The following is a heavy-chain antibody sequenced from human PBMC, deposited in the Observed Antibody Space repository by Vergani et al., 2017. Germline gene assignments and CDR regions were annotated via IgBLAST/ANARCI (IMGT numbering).Heavy chain of an antibody. CDR1: GYTFSTYG. Sequence: QVQLVQSGAEVKKPGASVKVSCKASGYTFSTYGISGVRQAPGQGLEWMGWISAYNGNTNYPEKFQGRLTMTTDTSTRTAYMELRRLRSDDTAVYYCARDLIENDTEGRSGYWGQGTLVTVSS. CDR2: ISAYNGNT. CDR3: ARDLIENDTEGRSGY. J-gene: IGHJ4*02. V-gene: IGHV1-18*01. D-gene: IGHD3-22*01.